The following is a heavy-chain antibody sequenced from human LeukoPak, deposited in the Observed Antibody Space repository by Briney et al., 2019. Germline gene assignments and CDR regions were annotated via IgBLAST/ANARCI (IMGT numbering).Heavy chain of an antibody. D-gene: IGHD2-2*02. CDR1: GGSFSGYY. J-gene: IGHJ4*02. V-gene: IGHV4-34*01. CDR2: INHSGST. Sequence: SETLSLTCAVYGGSFSGYYWSWIRQPPGKGLEWIGEINHSGSTNYNPSLKSRVTISVDTSKNQFSLKLSSVTAADTAVYYCARHPASYTHPGDYWGQGTLVTVSS. CDR3: ARHPASYTHPGDY.